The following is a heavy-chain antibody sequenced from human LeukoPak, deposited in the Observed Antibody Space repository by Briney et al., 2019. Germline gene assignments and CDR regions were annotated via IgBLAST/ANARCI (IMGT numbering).Heavy chain of an antibody. CDR3: ARDRSEFDY. CDR2: IYYSGST. V-gene: IGHV4-59*01. D-gene: IGHD3-3*01. J-gene: IGHJ4*02. Sequence: SETLSLTCTVSGGSISSYYWRWIRQPPGKGLEWIGYIYYSGSTNYNPSLKSRVTISVDTSKNQFSLKLSSVTAADTAVYYCARDRSEFDYWGQGTPVTVSS. CDR1: GGSISSYY.